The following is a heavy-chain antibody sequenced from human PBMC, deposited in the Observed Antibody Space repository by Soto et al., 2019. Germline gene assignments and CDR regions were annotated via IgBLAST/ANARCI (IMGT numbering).Heavy chain of an antibody. J-gene: IGHJ5*02. CDR1: GGSLSTYY. CDR2: LYYSGTT. Sequence: QVQLQESGPGLVKPSETLSLTCTVSGGSLSTYYWSWIRQSPGKGLEWMGYLYYSGTTYYNPSLKSRLTISEDTSKSQFSLKLTSVTTADTAVYYCAGGSSWDWFGPWGQGTQVIVSS. CDR3: AGGSSWDWFGP. V-gene: IGHV4-59*01. D-gene: IGHD6-13*01.